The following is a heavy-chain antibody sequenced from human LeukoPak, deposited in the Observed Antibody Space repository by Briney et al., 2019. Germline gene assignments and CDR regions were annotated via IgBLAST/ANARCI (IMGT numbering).Heavy chain of an antibody. J-gene: IGHJ4*02. CDR1: GGSFSGYY. Sequence: SETLSLTCAVYGGSFSGYYWSCILQPPGKGLEWVGEINHSGSTNYNPSLKSRVTISVDTSKNQFSLKLSSVTAADTAVYYCARGLYYYDSSGYYRGWYFDYWGQGTLVTVSS. V-gene: IGHV4-34*01. D-gene: IGHD3-22*01. CDR2: INHSGST. CDR3: ARGLYYYDSSGYYRGWYFDY.